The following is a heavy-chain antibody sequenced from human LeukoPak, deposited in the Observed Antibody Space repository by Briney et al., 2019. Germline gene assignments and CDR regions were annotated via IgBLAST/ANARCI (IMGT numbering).Heavy chain of an antibody. J-gene: IGHJ4*02. Sequence: PSQTLSLTCAVSGGSISSSGYSWSWIRQPPGQGLEWIGYIYQSGSTDYNPSLKGRVTISVDRSKNQLSLNLSSVTAADTAVYYCARDGRGVGATIGYWGQGTLVTVSS. CDR3: ARDGRGVGATIGY. CDR1: GGSISSSGYS. D-gene: IGHD1-26*01. V-gene: IGHV4-30-2*01. CDR2: IYQSGST.